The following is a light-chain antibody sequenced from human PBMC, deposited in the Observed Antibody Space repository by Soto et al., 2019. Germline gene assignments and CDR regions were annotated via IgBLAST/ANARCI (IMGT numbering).Light chain of an antibody. V-gene: IGKV3-20*01. CDR2: GAS. CDR3: QQYGSSPRT. Sequence: IVLTQSPDTLSLSPGERATLVCRASQSVSSSYLAWYQQKPGQPPRLLIYGASSRATGVPDRFSGSGSGTDFTLTISSLEPEDFAVYYCQQYGSSPRTFGQGTKVEIK. CDR1: QSVSSSY. J-gene: IGKJ1*01.